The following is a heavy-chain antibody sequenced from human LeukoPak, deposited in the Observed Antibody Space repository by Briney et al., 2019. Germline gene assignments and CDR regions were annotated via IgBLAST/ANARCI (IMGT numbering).Heavy chain of an antibody. J-gene: IGHJ4*02. D-gene: IGHD3-16*02. V-gene: IGHV1-18*04. CDR1: GYSFPSYG. CDR3: ASNSYDYIWGNYRTPDY. Sequence: ASVKVSCKASGYSFPSYGISWVRQAPGQGLQWMGWISTYNGNTNYAQDFQGRVTMTTDTSTTTAYMELRSLRSDDTAVYYCASNSYDYIWGNYRTPDYWGQGTLVTVSS. CDR2: ISTYNGNT.